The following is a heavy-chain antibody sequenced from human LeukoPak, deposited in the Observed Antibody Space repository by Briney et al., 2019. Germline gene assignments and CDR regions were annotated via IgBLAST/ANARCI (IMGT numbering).Heavy chain of an antibody. D-gene: IGHD2-8*01. J-gene: IGHJ6*03. CDR1: GFTFSNYG. CDR3: AKDHGPHHYYYYYYMDV. V-gene: IGHV3-30*02. CDR2: IRYDGSNK. Sequence: GGSLRLSCAASGFTFSNYGMHWVRQAPGKGLEWVAFIRYDGSNKYYADSVKGRIIISRDNSKNTLYLQMNSLRAEDTAVYYCAKDHGPHHYYYYYYMDVWGKGTTVTVSS.